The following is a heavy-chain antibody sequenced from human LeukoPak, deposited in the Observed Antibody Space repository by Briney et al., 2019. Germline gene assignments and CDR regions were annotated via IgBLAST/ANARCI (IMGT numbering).Heavy chain of an antibody. V-gene: IGHV4-34*01. J-gene: IGHJ6*02. CDR1: GGSFSGYY. Sequence: SETLSLTCAVYGGSFSGYYWSWIRQPPGKGLEWIGEINHSGSTNYNPSLKSRVTISVDTSKNQFSLKLSSVTPEDTAVYYCARGEGYSSGWGYYYYGMDVWGQGTTVTVSS. CDR2: INHSGST. D-gene: IGHD6-19*01. CDR3: ARGEGYSSGWGYYYYGMDV.